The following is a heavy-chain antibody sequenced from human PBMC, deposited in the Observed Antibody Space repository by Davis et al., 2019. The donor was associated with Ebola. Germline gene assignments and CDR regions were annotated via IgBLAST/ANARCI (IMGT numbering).Heavy chain of an antibody. D-gene: IGHD3-10*01. V-gene: IGHV1-18*01. J-gene: IGHJ6*02. CDR3: ARDRTWYYGSGSYHEFLYYYYGMDV. CDR2: ISAYNGNT. Sequence: ASVKVSCKASGYTFTSYGISWVRQAPGQGLEWMGWISAYNGNTNYAQKLQGRVTMTTDTSTSTAYMELRSLRSDDTAVYYCARDRTWYYGSGSYHEFLYYYYGMDVWGQGTTVTVSS. CDR1: GYTFTSYG.